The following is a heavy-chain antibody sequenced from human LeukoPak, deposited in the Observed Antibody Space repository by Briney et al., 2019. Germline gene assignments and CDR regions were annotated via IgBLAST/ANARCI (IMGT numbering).Heavy chain of an antibody. CDR2: INHSGST. V-gene: IGHV4-34*01. CDR3: AREGSYSDNWFDP. D-gene: IGHD1-26*01. Sequence: SETLSLICAVYGGSFSGYYWSWIRQPPGKGLEWIGEINHSGSTNYNPSLKSRVTISVDTSKNQFSLKLSSVTAADTAVYYCAREGSYSDNWFDPWGQGTLVTVSS. CDR1: GGSFSGYY. J-gene: IGHJ5*02.